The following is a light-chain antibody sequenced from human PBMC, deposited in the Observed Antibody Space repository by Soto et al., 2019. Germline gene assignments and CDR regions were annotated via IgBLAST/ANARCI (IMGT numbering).Light chain of an antibody. CDR2: AAS. CDR1: PSISSF. CDR3: QQSYSTPET. J-gene: IGKJ1*01. V-gene: IGKV1-39*01. Sequence: IQMTQSPSSLSASVGDRVTITCRARPSISSFLNWYQQKPGKAPKLLIYAASSLQSGVPSRFSGSGSGTDFTLTISSLQPEDFATYYCQQSYSTPETFGQGTKVEIK.